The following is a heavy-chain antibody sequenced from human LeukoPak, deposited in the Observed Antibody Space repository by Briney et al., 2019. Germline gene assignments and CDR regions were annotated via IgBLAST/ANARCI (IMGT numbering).Heavy chain of an antibody. V-gene: IGHV4-34*01. Sequence: SETLSLTCAVYGGSFSDYYWSWIRQTPGKGLEWIGEINHSGSANYNPSLKSRVSISIDMSKSQFSLKLSSVTAADTAVYYCARWHIVGAANFDYWGQGTLVTVSS. CDR2: INHSGSA. CDR1: GGSFSDYY. D-gene: IGHD1-26*01. J-gene: IGHJ4*02. CDR3: ARWHIVGAANFDY.